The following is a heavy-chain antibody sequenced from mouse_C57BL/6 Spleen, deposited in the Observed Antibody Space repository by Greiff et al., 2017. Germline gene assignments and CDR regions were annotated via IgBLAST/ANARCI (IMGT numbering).Heavy chain of an antibody. CDR1: GYSFTGYY. V-gene: IGHV1-42*01. CDR2: INPSTGGT. CDR3: ARRGLRPPDY. D-gene: IGHD2-4*01. Sequence: VQLQQSGPELVKPGASVKISCKASGYSFTGYYMNWVKQSPEKSLEWIGEINPSTGGTTYNQKFKAKATLTVDKSSSTAYMKLKSLTSEDSAVYYCARRGLRPPDYWGQGTSLTVSS. J-gene: IGHJ2*02.